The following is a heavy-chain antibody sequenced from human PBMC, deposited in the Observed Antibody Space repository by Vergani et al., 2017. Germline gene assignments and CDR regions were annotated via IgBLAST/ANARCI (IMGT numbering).Heavy chain of an antibody. V-gene: IGHV1-46*03. CDR3: ARPHGDILPPDPRRLDY. CDR1: GYTFTNYY. CDR2: INPSGGIT. J-gene: IGHJ4*02. Sequence: QVLLVQSGAELKKPGASVRVSCKTSGYTFTNYYIHWVRQAPGQGLEWMGIINPSGGITTYAQQFQGRLTMTRDTSTSTVYMDLSNLRSEGTAVYYCARPHGDILPPDPRRLDYWGQGTLVTVSS.